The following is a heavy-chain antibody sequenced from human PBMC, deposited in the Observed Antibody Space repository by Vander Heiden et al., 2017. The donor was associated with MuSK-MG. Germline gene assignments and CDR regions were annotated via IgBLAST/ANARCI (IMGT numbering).Heavy chain of an antibody. V-gene: IGHV1-46*01. CDR2: INPSGGST. CDR3: ARDREGPDAFDI. CDR1: GYTFTSYD. J-gene: IGHJ3*02. Sequence: QVQLVQSGAEVKKPGASVKVSCKASGYTFTSYDMHWVRQAPGQGLEWMGIINPSGGSTSYAQKFQGRVTMTRDTSTSTVYMELSSLRSEDTAVYYCARDREGPDAFDIWGQGTMVTVSS.